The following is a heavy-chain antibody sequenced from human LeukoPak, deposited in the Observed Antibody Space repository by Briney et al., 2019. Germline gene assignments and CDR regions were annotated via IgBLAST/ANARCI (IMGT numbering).Heavy chain of an antibody. CDR1: GFTFSDYY. Sequence: GGSLRLSCAASGFTFSDYYMTWIRQAPGKGLEWVSYISSSSSYTNHTDSVKGRFTISRDNAKNTLYLQMNSLRVEDTAVYYCARDQGGGWYFDVWGRGTLVTVSS. CDR3: ARDQGGGWYFDV. J-gene: IGHJ2*01. V-gene: IGHV3-11*05. D-gene: IGHD1-26*01. CDR2: ISSSSSYT.